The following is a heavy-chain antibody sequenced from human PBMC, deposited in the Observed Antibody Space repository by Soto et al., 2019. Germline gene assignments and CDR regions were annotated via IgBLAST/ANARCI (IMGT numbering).Heavy chain of an antibody. Sequence: QVQLQESGPGLVKPSQTLSLTCTFSGGSISSGGYYWSWIRQHPGKGLEWIGYIYYSGSTYYNPSLKSRVTISVDTSKNQFSLKLSSVTAADTAVYYCARDIGYDSSGYYGEVVDYYYYYYGMDVWGQGTTVTVSS. CDR3: ARDIGYDSSGYYGEVVDYYYYYYGMDV. CDR2: IYYSGST. V-gene: IGHV4-31*03. D-gene: IGHD3-22*01. J-gene: IGHJ6*02. CDR1: GGSISSGGYY.